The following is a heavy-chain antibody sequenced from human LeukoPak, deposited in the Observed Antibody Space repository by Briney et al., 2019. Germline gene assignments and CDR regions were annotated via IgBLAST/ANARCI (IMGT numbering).Heavy chain of an antibody. J-gene: IGHJ3*02. CDR2: IRNSGSYT. CDR1: GFTFSSYG. Sequence: PGGSLRLSCAASGFTFSSYGMSWVRQAPGKGLEWVSGIRNSGSYTYYADSVKGRFTISRDNSKNTLYLQMNSLRAEDTAVYYCATVVLFAGRRRGAFDIWGQGTMVTVSS. D-gene: IGHD1-1*01. CDR3: ATVVLFAGRRRGAFDI. V-gene: IGHV3-23*01.